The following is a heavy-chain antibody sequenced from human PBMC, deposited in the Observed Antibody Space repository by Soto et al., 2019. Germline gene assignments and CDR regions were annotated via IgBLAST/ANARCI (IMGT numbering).Heavy chain of an antibody. J-gene: IGHJ4*02. CDR3: VKSAGDQWMFDY. V-gene: IGHV3-23*01. D-gene: IGHD5-12*01. Sequence: EVHLSESGGGLVQPGGSLRLSCAASGFTFSSYAMSWVRQAPGKGLQWVSALSHTATNLFYADSVRGRFTISRDNSKNTLSPQMNSLRAEDTAIYFCVKSAGDQWMFDYWGQGALVTVSS. CDR1: GFTFSSYA. CDR2: LSHTATNL.